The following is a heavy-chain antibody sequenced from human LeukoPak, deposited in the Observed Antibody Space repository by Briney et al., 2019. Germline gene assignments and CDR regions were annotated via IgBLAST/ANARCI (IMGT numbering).Heavy chain of an antibody. J-gene: IGHJ4*02. CDR2: ISSSTTNM. D-gene: IGHD6-6*01. CDR1: GFTFSTYS. CDR3: AREYSSSSGRSFDY. V-gene: IGHV3-48*01. Sequence: PGGSLRLSCAASGFTFSTYSMNWVRQAPGKGLEWVSYISSSTTNMYYADSVKGRFTISRDNAKNSLYLQMNSLRAEDTAVYYCAREYSSSSGRSFDYWGQGTPVTVSS.